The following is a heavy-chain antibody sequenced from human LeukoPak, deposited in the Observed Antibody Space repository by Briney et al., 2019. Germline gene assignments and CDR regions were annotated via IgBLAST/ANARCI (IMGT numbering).Heavy chain of an antibody. CDR3: AVTYYDSSGYYSAFDY. CDR2: IIPIFGTA. CDR1: GGTFSSYA. J-gene: IGHJ4*02. D-gene: IGHD3-22*01. V-gene: IGHV1-69*13. Sequence: GASVKVSCKASGGTFSSYAISWVRQAPGQGLEWMGGIIPIFGTANYAQKFQGRVTITADESTSTAYMELSSLRSEDTAVYYCAVTYYDSSGYYSAFDYWGQGTLVTVSS.